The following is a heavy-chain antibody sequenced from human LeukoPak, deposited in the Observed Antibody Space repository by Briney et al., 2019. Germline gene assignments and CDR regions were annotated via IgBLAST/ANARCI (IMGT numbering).Heavy chain of an antibody. V-gene: IGHV3-33*01. CDR2: IWYDGSNK. CDR3: ARESGSGSYLVH. D-gene: IGHD3-10*01. J-gene: IGHJ4*02. CDR1: GFTFSSYG. Sequence: PGRSLRLSCAASGFTFSSYGMHWVRQAPGKGLEWVAVIWYDGSNKYYADSVKGRFTITRDNSKNTLYLQMNSLRAEDTAVYYCARESGSGSYLVHWGQGTLVTVSS.